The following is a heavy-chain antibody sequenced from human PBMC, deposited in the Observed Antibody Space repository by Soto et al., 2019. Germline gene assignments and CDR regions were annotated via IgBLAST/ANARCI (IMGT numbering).Heavy chain of an antibody. CDR3: VREVLAYCGGDCYSDAYDI. J-gene: IGHJ3*02. V-gene: IGHV1-18*01. D-gene: IGHD2-21*02. CDR2: ISAYNGNT. Sequence: ASVKVSCKASGYTFTSYGISWVRQAPGQGLERKGRISAYNGNTNYAQKLQGRVTMTTDTSTSTAYMELRSLRSDDTAVYYCVREVLAYCGGDCYSDAYDIWGQGTMVTVSS. CDR1: GYTFTSYG.